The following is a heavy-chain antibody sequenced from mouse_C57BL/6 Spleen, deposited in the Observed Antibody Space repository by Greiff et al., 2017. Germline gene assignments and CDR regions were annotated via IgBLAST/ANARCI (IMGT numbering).Heavy chain of an antibody. V-gene: IGHV1-42*01. CDR1: GYSFTGYY. CDR2: INPSTGGT. J-gene: IGHJ1*03. CDR3: ARGNYYDYDRYFDV. D-gene: IGHD2-4*01. Sequence: EVQLVESGPELVKPGASVKISCKASGYSFTGYYMNWVKQSPEKSLEWIGEINPSTGGTTYNQKFKAKATLTVDKSSSTAYMQLKSLTSEDSAVYYCARGNYYDYDRYFDVWGTGTTVTVSS.